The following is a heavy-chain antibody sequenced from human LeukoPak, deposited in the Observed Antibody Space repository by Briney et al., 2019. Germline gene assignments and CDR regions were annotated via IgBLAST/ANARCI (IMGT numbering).Heavy chain of an antibody. D-gene: IGHD2-15*01. Sequence: SETLSLTCAVYGESFSDYDWSWIRQPPGKGLEWIGEINHSGSTNYNPSLKSRVTILEDTSKNQFSLRLSSVTAADTAVYYCARPDYLRYCSGGSCQSRLDAFDIWGQGTMVTVSS. CDR3: ARPDYLRYCSGGSCQSRLDAFDI. V-gene: IGHV4-34*01. CDR1: GESFSDYD. J-gene: IGHJ3*02. CDR2: INHSGST.